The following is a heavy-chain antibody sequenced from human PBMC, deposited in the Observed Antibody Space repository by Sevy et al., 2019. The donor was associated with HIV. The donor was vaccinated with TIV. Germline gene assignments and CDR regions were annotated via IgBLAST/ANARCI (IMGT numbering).Heavy chain of an antibody. V-gene: IGHV4-61*08. CDR2: VSDSGST. CDR1: GGSVSSGDYF. D-gene: IGHD1-26*01. J-gene: IGHJ4*02. Sequence: SESLSLTCSVSGGSVSSGDYFWHWIRQSPGKSLDWIGYVSDSGSTNYNPSLGSRATLSVDTSKNQFSLKLTSVTAADMAVYYCARGRRRSSPEYSAFYYWGQGILVTVSS. CDR3: ARGRRRSSPEYSAFYY.